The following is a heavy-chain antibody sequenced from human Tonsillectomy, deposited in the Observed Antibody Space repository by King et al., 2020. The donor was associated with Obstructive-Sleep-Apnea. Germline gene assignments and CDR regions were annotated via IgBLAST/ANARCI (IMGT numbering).Heavy chain of an antibody. V-gene: IGHV3-15*01. CDR3: TTGPLSSSWYLTDY. D-gene: IGHD6-13*01. J-gene: IGHJ4*02. CDR2: IKSKIDGGTA. CDR1: GFTFSNAW. Sequence: VQLVESGGGLVKPGGSLRLSCAASGFTFSNAWMSWVRQAPGKGLEWVGRIKSKIDGGTADHAAPVKGRFTISRDDSKNTLYLQMNSLKTEDTAVYYCTTGPLSSSWYLTDYWDQGTLVTVSS.